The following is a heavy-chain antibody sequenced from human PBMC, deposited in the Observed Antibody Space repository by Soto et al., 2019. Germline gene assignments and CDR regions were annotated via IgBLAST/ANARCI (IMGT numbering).Heavy chain of an antibody. CDR2: ISGSGGST. V-gene: IGHV3-23*01. CDR3: ARGMTGYYYYGMDV. Sequence: LRLSCAASGFTFSSYAMSWVRQAPGKGLEWVSAISGSGGSTYYADSVKGRFTISRDNSKNTLYLQMNSLRAEDTAVYYCARGMTGYYYYGMDVWGQGTTVTVS. CDR1: GFTFSSYA. D-gene: IGHD1-20*01. J-gene: IGHJ6*02.